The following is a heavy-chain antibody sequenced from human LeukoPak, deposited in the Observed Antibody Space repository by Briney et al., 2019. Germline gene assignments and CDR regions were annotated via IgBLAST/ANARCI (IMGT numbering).Heavy chain of an antibody. CDR3: ARLYCSSTSCYVGGYFDY. J-gene: IGHJ4*02. D-gene: IGHD2-2*01. Sequence: SETLSPTCTVSGGSVSSGSYYWSWIRQPPGKGLEWIGYIYYSGSTNYNPSLKSRVTISVDTSKNQFSLKLSSVTAADTAVYYCARLYCSSTSCYVGGYFDYWGQGTLVTVSS. CDR1: GGSVSSGSYY. V-gene: IGHV4-61*01. CDR2: IYYSGST.